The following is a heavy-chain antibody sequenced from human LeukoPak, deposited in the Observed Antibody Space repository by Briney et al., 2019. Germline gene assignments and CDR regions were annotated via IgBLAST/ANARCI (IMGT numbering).Heavy chain of an antibody. CDR2: LSWNSGSI. CDR1: GFTFDDYA. J-gene: IGHJ4*02. CDR3: ARDRGSWYDY. Sequence: GGSLRLSCAASGFTFDDYAMHWVRQAPGKGLEWVSGLSWNSGSIGYADSVKGRFTISRDNAKNSLYLQMNSLRAEDTAVYYCARDRGSWYDYWGQGTLVTVSS. V-gene: IGHV3-9*01. D-gene: IGHD6-13*01.